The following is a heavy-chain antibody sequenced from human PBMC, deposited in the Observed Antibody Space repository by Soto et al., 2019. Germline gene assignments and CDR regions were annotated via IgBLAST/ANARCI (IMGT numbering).Heavy chain of an antibody. CDR1: GYTFTSYY. V-gene: IGHV1-46*01. D-gene: IGHD6-19*01. J-gene: IGHJ4*02. CDR3: ARGIAVAPDY. Sequence: ASLKVSCKASGYTFTSYYMHWVRQAPGQGLEWMGIINPSGGSTSYAQKFQGRVTMTRDTTTSTAYMELSSLRSEDTAVYYCARGIAVAPDYWGQGTLVTVSS. CDR2: INPSGGST.